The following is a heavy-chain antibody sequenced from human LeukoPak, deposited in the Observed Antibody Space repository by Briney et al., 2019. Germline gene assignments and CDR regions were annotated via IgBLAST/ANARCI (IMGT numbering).Heavy chain of an antibody. CDR1: GFTFDDYA. D-gene: IGHD6-6*01. CDR3: AKDPYKYSSSGEYFQH. Sequence: PGGSLRLSCAASGFTFDDYAMHWVRHAPGKGLEWVSGISWNSGSIGYADSVKGRFTISRDNAKNSLYPQMNSLRAEDTALYYCAKDPYKYSSSGEYFQHWGQGTLVTVSS. V-gene: IGHV3-9*01. CDR2: ISWNSGSI. J-gene: IGHJ1*01.